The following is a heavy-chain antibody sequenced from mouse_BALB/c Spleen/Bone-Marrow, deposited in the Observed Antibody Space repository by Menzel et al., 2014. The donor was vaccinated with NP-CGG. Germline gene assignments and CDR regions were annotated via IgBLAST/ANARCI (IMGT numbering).Heavy chain of an antibody. CDR2: IDPANGNT. J-gene: IGHJ3*01. V-gene: IGHV14-3*02. D-gene: IGHD3-3*01. CDR3: AGDGAY. Sequence: VQLQQSGAELVKPGASVKLSCTASGFNIKDTYMHWVKRRPEQGLEWIGRIDPANGNTKYDPKFQGKATITADTSSNPAYLQLSSRTSEDTAVYYCAGDGAYWGQGTLVTVSA. CDR1: GFNIKDTY.